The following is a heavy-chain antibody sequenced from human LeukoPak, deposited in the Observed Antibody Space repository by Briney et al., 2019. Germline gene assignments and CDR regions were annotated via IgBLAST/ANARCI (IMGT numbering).Heavy chain of an antibody. J-gene: IGHJ4*02. CDR2: MNPNSGNT. V-gene: IGHV1-8*01. CDR3: ARGVAAAGDYFDY. D-gene: IGHD6-13*01. CDR1: GYTFTSYD. Sequence: ASVKVSCKASGYTFTSYDINWVRQATGQGLEWMGWMNPNSGNTGYAQKFQGRVTMTRNTSISTAYMELSSLRSDDTAVYYCARGVAAAGDYFDYWGQGTLVTVSS.